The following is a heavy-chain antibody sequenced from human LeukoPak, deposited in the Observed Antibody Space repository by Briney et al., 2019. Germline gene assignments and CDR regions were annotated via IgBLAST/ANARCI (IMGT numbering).Heavy chain of an antibody. Sequence: SETLSLTCTVSGGSISSSSYSWGWIRQPPGKGLEWIGSIYYSGSTYYNPSLKSRVTISVDTSKNQFSLKLSSVTAADTAVYYCARRSITIFGVVLTGGFDPWGQGTLVTVSS. CDR1: GGSISSSSYS. V-gene: IGHV4-39*01. J-gene: IGHJ5*02. D-gene: IGHD3-3*01. CDR3: ARRSITIFGVVLTGGFDP. CDR2: IYYSGST.